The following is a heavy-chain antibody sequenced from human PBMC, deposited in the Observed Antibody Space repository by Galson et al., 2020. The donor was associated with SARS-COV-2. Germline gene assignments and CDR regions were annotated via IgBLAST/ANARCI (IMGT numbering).Heavy chain of an antibody. V-gene: IGHV3-23*05. Sequence: GGSLRLSCPASGFIFRDYDFSRVRQAQGQGLEWVSHIEYSGHVTYYVDSVKGRFTVSRDNSKNMLYLQMTNLKVGDTAIYFCAKHNIRAYDYWGQGSLVTVSS. J-gene: IGHJ4*02. D-gene: IGHD1-26*01. CDR1: GFIFRDYD. CDR3: AKHNIRAYDY. CDR2: IEYSGHVT.